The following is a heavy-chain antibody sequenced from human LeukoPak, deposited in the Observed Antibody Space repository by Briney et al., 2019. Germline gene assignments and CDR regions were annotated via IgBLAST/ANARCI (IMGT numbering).Heavy chain of an antibody. D-gene: IGHD3-22*01. V-gene: IGHV1-2*02. CDR1: GYTFTGYY. CDR2: INPNSGGT. J-gene: IGHJ4*02. Sequence: ASVKVSCKASGYTFTGYYMHWVRQAPGQGLEWMGWINPNSGGTNYAQKFQGRVTMTRDTSISTAYMELSRLRSDDTAVYYCARDKNPGTYYYDSSGFDYWGQGTLVTVSS. CDR3: ARDKNPGTYYYDSSGFDY.